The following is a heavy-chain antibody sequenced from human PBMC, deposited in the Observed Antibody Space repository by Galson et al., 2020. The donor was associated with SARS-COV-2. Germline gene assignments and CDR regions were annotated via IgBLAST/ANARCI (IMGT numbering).Heavy chain of an antibody. V-gene: IGHV4-34*01. CDR3: ARGLFYYDHSGYHPYGMDV. CDR2: VSHRGSI. J-gene: IGHJ6*02. CDR1: GGSFTGYF. D-gene: IGHD3-22*01. Sequence: SQASETLSLTCVVYGGSFTGYFWNWIRQPPGKGLEWVGEVSHRGSINYNPSLKSRVNISLDTSKNQLTLKLSSVTAADTAVYYCARGLFYYDHSGYHPYGMDVWGLGTTVTVSS.